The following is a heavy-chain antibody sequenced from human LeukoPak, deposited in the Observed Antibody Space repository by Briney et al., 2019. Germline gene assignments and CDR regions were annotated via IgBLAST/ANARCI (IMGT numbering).Heavy chain of an antibody. D-gene: IGHD6-19*01. J-gene: IGHJ4*02. CDR1: RFTFSSYS. CDR2: ISSGSSSI. Sequence: PGGSLRLSCAASRFTFSSYSMNWVRQAPGKGLEWVSYISSGSSSIYLADSVEGRFTVSRDNAKNSLYLQMNSLRAEDTAVYYCARDHSSGWYSDYWGQGTLVTVSS. CDR3: ARDHSSGWYSDY. V-gene: IGHV3-48*04.